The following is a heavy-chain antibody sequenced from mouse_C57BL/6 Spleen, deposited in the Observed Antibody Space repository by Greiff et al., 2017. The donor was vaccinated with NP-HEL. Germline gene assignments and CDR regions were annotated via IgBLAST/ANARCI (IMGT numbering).Heavy chain of an antibody. D-gene: IGHD2-10*01. Sequence: EVQLQQSGPELVKPGASVKISCKASGYSFTGYYMNWVKQSPEKSLEWIGEINPSTGGTTYNQKFKAKATLTVDKSSSTAYMQLKSLTSEDSAVYYCAAYYGNFYYAMDYWGQGTSVTVSS. V-gene: IGHV1-42*01. CDR3: AAYYGNFYYAMDY. CDR1: GYSFTGYY. CDR2: INPSTGGT. J-gene: IGHJ4*01.